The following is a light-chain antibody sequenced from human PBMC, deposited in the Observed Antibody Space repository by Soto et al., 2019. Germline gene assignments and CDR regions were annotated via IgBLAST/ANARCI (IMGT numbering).Light chain of an antibody. CDR3: PQFSSYPLT. CDR2: DAS. CDR1: QTVRNNY. J-gene: IGKJ4*01. V-gene: IGKV3-20*01. Sequence: EFVLTQSPGTLSLSPGERATLSCRASQTVRNNYLAWYQQKPGQAPRLLIYDASSRATGIPDRFSGGGSGTDFPPTISRLEPEDFAVYYSPQFSSYPLTLGGGTKVDSK.